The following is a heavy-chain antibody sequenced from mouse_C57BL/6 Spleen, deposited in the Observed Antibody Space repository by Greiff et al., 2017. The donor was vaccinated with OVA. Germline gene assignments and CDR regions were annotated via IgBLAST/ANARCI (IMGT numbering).Heavy chain of an antibody. D-gene: IGHD2-3*01. Sequence: QVQLQQPGTELVKPGASVKLPCKASGYTFTSYWMHWVKQRPGQGLEWIGNINPSNGGTNYNEKFKSKATLTVDKSSSTAYMQLSRLTSDDSAVYYCAKGDGCGSYFDYWGQGTTLTVSS. CDR2: INPSNGGT. V-gene: IGHV1-53*01. CDR3: AKGDGCGSYFDY. J-gene: IGHJ2*01. CDR1: GYTFTSYW.